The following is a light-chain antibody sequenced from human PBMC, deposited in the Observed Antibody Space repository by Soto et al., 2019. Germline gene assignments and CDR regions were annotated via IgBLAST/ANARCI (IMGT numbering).Light chain of an antibody. CDR2: EVS. CDR3: SSYAGSNHWL. V-gene: IGLV2-8*01. J-gene: IGLJ2*01. Sequence: QSVLTQPPSASGSPGQSVTISCTGTSSDVGGYKYVSWYQQHPGKAPKLLIYEVSQRPSGVPDRFSGSKSGNTASLTVSGLQAEDEADYYCSSYAGSNHWLFGGGTKLTVL. CDR1: SSDVGGYKY.